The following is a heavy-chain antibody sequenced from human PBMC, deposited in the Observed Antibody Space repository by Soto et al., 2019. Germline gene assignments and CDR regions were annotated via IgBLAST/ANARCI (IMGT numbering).Heavy chain of an antibody. CDR2: IGSDGTAI. CDR3: VRPGLTVPGTRYFDH. V-gene: IGHV3-23*05. CDR1: GFTFNSYA. Sequence: VQLLESGGAFVQPGGSLRLSCAASGFTFNSYAMSWVRQAPGKGLEWVSAIGSDGTAIQYADSVKGRFTISKDNSTDMLYLQMNSLRAEDTAVYYCVRPGLTVPGTRYFDHWGQGALVTVSS. D-gene: IGHD6-19*01. J-gene: IGHJ4*02.